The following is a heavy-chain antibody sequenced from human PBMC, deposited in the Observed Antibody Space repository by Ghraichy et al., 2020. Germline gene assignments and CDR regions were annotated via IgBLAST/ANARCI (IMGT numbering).Heavy chain of an antibody. D-gene: IGHD3-3*01. V-gene: IGHV4-34*01. J-gene: IGHJ5*02. Sequence: SETLSLTCAVYGGSFSGYYWSWIRQPPGKGLEWIGEINHSGSTNYNPSLKSRVTISVDTSKNQFSLKLSSVTAADTAVYYCARGRIFGVVITIYNWFDPWSQGTLVSVSS. CDR3: ARGRIFGVVITIYNWFDP. CDR1: GGSFSGYY. CDR2: INHSGST.